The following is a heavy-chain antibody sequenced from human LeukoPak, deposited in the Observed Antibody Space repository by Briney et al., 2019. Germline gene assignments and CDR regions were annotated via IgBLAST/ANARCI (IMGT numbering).Heavy chain of an antibody. V-gene: IGHV1-18*04. CDR3: TLQRYSSGWYYFS. D-gene: IGHD6-19*01. CDR2: ISAYNGNT. Sequence: GASVKVSCEASGYTFTGYYLHWVRQAPGQGLEWMGWISAYNGNTNYAQKLQGRVTMTTDTSTSTAYMELRSLRSDDTAVYYCTLQRYSSGWYYFSWGQGTLVTVSS. J-gene: IGHJ4*02. CDR1: GYTFTGYY.